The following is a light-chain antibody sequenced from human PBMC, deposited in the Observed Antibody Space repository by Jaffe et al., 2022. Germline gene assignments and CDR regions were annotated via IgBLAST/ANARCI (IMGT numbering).Light chain of an antibody. J-gene: IGLJ3*02. CDR2: EVS. CDR1: SSDVGIYNL. V-gene: IGLV2-23*02. Sequence: QSALTQPASVSGSPGQSITISCTGTSSDVGIYNLVSWYQHHPGKAPKLMIYEVSKRPSGVSNRFSGSKYGKTASLTISGVQAEDEADYYCCSYAGSSTWVFGGGTKLTVL. CDR3: CSYAGSSTWV.